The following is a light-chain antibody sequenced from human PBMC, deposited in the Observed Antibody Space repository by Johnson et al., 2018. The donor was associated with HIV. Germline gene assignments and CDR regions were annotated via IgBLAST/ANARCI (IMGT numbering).Light chain of an antibody. Sequence: QAVLTQPPSMSAAPGQRVTISCSGSSSNIGNNYVSWYQQVPGAAPKLLIYDNNNRPSGIPDRFSGSKSGTSATLGITGLQTGDEADYYCGTWDSSLSVVFGTGTKVTVL. CDR2: DNN. CDR3: GTWDSSLSVV. V-gene: IGLV1-51*01. J-gene: IGLJ1*01. CDR1: SSNIGNNY.